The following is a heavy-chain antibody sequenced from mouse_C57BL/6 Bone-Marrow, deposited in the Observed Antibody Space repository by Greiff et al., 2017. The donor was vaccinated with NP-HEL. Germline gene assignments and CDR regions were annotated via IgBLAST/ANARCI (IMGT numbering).Heavy chain of an antibody. CDR3: AKNNYYGNWYFDV. CDR2: IWRGGST. D-gene: IGHD1-1*01. V-gene: IGHV2-5*01. J-gene: IGHJ1*03. Sequence: QVQLKQSGPGLVQPSQSLSITCTVSGFSLTSYGVHWVRQSPGKGLEWLGVIWRGGSTDYNAAFMSRLSITKDNSKSQVCFKMNSLQADDTAIYYCAKNNYYGNWYFDVWGTGTTVTVSS. CDR1: GFSLTSYG.